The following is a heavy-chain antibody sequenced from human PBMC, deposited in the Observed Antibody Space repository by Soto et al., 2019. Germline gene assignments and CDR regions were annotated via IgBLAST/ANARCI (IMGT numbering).Heavy chain of an antibody. CDR3: ARDRPYGGVFDAFDI. CDR2: IIPILGIA. Sequence: SVKVSCKASGGTFSSYTISWVRQAPGQGLEWMGRIIPILGIANYAQKFQGRVAITADKSTSTAYMELSSLRSEGTAVYYCARDRPYGGVFDAFDIWGQGTMVTVSS. CDR1: GGTFSSYT. J-gene: IGHJ3*02. D-gene: IGHD2-8*02. V-gene: IGHV1-69*04.